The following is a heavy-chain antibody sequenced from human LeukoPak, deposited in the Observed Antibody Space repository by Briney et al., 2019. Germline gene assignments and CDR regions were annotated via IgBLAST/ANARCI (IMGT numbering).Heavy chain of an antibody. D-gene: IGHD5-18*01. CDR3: ARTEESGYSYGFFGYYYYMDV. Sequence: TSETLSLTCTVSGGSISSYYWSWIRQPPGKGLEYIGYIYYSGSTNYNPSLKSRVTISVDTSKNQFSLKLSSVTAADTAVYYCARTEESGYSYGFFGYYYYMDVWGKGTTVTVSS. CDR1: GGSISSYY. V-gene: IGHV4-59*01. J-gene: IGHJ6*03. CDR2: IYYSGST.